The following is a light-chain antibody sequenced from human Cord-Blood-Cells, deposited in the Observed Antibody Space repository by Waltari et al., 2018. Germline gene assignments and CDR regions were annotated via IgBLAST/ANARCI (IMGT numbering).Light chain of an antibody. Sequence: EIGMTHPPPTLSVSPGETPTLSCRATQSVSSSLAWYQQKPGQAARNLIFVAATRATSIPARFSGSGSGTEFITTTSSLQSEEFAVNYCQQYNNRTPYTFGQGTKLEIK. J-gene: IGKJ2*01. CDR2: VAA. V-gene: IGKV3-15*01. CDR3: QQYNNRTPYT. CDR1: QSVSSS.